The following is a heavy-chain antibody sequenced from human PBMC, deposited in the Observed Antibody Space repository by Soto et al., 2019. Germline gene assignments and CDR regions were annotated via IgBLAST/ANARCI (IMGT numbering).Heavy chain of an antibody. D-gene: IGHD6-6*01. CDR3: ARDMAARNYYYYGMDV. V-gene: IGHV4-59*11. Sequence: LSLTCTVSGCSISSHYWTWIRQPPLKGLEWIGYIYYSGSTNYNPSLKIRITIAVDTSKNQFSLKLSSVTAADTAVYYCARDMAARNYYYYGMDVCGQGTTVTVSS. J-gene: IGHJ6*02. CDR2: IYYSGST. CDR1: GCSISSHY.